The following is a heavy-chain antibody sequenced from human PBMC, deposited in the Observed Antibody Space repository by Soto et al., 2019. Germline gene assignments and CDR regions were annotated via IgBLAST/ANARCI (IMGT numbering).Heavy chain of an antibody. V-gene: IGHV4-59*01. CDR2: IYFNGNT. J-gene: IGHJ4*02. Sequence: SETLSLTCSVSAASFSKYYWSWIRQPPGKGLEWIGYIYFNGNTNYNPSLKRRVTISIDTSKKQISLNLTSVTDADTAVYYCASVTFGGVVLAHWGQGTLVTVS. CDR1: AASFSKYY. CDR3: ASVTFGGVVLAH. D-gene: IGHD3-16*01.